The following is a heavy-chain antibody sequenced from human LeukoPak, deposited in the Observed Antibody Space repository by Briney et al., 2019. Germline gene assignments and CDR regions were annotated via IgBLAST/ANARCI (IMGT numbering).Heavy chain of an antibody. CDR1: GGSISSSSYY. V-gene: IGHV4-39*07. D-gene: IGHD3-3*01. CDR3: ARDRPGRYDFWSGYSDY. J-gene: IGHJ4*02. Sequence: SETLSLTCTVSGGSISSSSYYWGWIRQPPGKGLQWIGTISYSGSTSYNPSLKSRVTISVDTSKNQFSLKLSSVTAADTAVYYCARDRPGRYDFWSGYSDYWGQGTLVTVSS. CDR2: ISYSGST.